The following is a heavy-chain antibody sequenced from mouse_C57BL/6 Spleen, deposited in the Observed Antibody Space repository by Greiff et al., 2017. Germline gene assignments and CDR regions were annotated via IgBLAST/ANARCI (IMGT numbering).Heavy chain of an antibody. CDR2: INPSSGYT. Sequence: QVQLQQSGAELARPGASVKMSCKASGYTFTSYTMHWVKQRPGQGLEWIGYINPSSGYTKYNQKFKDKATLTADKSSSTAYMQLSSLTSEDSAVYYCARNDYDAVDYWGQGTTLTVSS. CDR3: ARNDYDAVDY. D-gene: IGHD2-4*01. V-gene: IGHV1-4*01. J-gene: IGHJ2*01. CDR1: GYTFTSYT.